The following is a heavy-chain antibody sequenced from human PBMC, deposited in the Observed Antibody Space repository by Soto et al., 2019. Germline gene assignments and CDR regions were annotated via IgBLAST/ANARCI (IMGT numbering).Heavy chain of an antibody. CDR2: IYWDDTK. D-gene: IGHD3-16*01. CDR1: GFSLSARGVG. Sequence: QITLKESGPPLVKPTQTLTLTCTFSGFSLSARGVGVGWIRQPPGKALEWLALIYWDDTKHYSPSLKSRLTIPQDTSKNQVVLKMTNMDPGETATYYCANKGGGDRILDYWGQGTLVTVSS. V-gene: IGHV2-5*02. CDR3: ANKGGGDRILDY. J-gene: IGHJ4*02.